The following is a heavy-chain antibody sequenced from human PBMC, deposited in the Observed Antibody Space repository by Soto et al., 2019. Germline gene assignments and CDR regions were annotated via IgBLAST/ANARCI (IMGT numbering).Heavy chain of an antibody. CDR1: GFTFSSYG. V-gene: IGHV3-30*18. J-gene: IGHJ4*02. CDR3: AKINYDFWSGELVY. CDR2: ISYDGSNK. D-gene: IGHD3-3*01. Sequence: QVQLVESGGGVVQPGRSLRLSCAASGFTFSSYGMHWVRQAPGKGLEWVAVISYDGSNKYYADSVKGRFTISRDNSKNPLYLQMNSLRAEDTAVYYCAKINYDFWSGELVYWGQGTLVTVSS.